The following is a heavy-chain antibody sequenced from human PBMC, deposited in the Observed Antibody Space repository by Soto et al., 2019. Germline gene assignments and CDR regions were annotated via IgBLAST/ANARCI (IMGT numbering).Heavy chain of an antibody. J-gene: IGHJ4*02. D-gene: IGHD5-12*01. CDR1: GFTFSSYA. CDR3: VKSRGGYNCDFFD. CDR2: IRGNGDPP. V-gene: IGHV3-64D*06. Sequence: LRLSCSASGFTFSSYAMHWVRQAPGKGLEYVSGIRGNGDPPFYADSVKGRFTISRDNSKNTLYLQMSSLGADDTAVYYCVKSRGGYNCDFFDWGQGALVTVST.